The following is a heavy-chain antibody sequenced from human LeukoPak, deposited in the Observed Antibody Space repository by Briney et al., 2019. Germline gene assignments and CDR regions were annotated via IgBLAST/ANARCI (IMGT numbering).Heavy chain of an antibody. CDR2: ITSSGSTI. D-gene: IGHD6-6*01. J-gene: IGHJ3*02. V-gene: IGHV3-11*01. CDR1: GFTFSDYY. CDR3: ARIGRPAAFDI. Sequence: GGSLRLSCAASGFTFSDYYMSWIRQAPGKGLEWVSYITSSGSTIYYADSMRGRFTISRDNAKHSLFLQLDSLRAEDTAVYYCARIGRPAAFDIWGQGTLVIVSS.